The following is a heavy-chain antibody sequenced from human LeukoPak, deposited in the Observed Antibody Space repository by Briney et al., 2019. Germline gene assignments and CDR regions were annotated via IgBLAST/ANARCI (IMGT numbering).Heavy chain of an antibody. V-gene: IGHV4-34*01. Sequence: SETLSLTCAVYGGSFSGYYWSWIRQPPGKGLEWIGEINHSGSTNYNPSLKSRVTISVDTSKNQFSLKLSSVTAADTAVYYCARNSYGGTAIDYWGQGTLVTVSS. J-gene: IGHJ4*02. CDR3: ARNSYGGTAIDY. CDR1: GGSFSGYY. CDR2: INHSGST. D-gene: IGHD4-17*01.